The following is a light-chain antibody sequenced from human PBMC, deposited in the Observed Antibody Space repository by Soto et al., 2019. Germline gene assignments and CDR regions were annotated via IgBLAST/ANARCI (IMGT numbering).Light chain of an antibody. CDR3: QQYDNSPIT. V-gene: IGKV3-20*01. Sequence: EIVLTQSPGTLSLSPGEGATLSCRASQSVSNRYLAWYQKKPGQAPRLLIYGASSRATGIPNRFSGSGSGTAFTLTISRLEPEDFAVYYCQQYDNSPITFGQGTRLDIK. CDR1: QSVSNRY. J-gene: IGKJ5*01. CDR2: GAS.